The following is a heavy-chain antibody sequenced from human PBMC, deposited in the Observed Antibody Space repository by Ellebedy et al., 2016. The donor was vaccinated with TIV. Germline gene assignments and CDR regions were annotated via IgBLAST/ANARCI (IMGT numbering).Heavy chain of an antibody. Sequence: AASVKVSCKASGYTFTSYGISWVRQAPGQGLEWIGWISAYNGNTNYAQKLQGRVTMTTDTSTSTAYMGLRSLRSDDTAVYYCARFRREQRPIDYWGQGTLVTVSS. V-gene: IGHV1-18*01. CDR1: GYTFTSYG. J-gene: IGHJ4*02. D-gene: IGHD1/OR15-1a*01. CDR3: ARFRREQRPIDY. CDR2: ISAYNGNT.